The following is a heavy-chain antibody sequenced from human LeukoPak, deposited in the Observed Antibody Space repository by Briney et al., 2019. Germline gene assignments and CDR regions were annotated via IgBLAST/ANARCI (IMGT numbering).Heavy chain of an antibody. CDR3: ASQKVCSSTSCYTPDYSDY. CDR2: IYYSVST. J-gene: IGHJ4*02. CDR1: GGSISSGDYY. Sequence: SQTLSLTCTVSGGSISSGDYYWSWIRQPPGKGLEWIGYIYYSVSTYYNPSLKSRVTISVDTSKNQFSLKLSSVTAADTAVYYCASQKVCSSTSCYTPDYSDYWGQGTLVTVSS. D-gene: IGHD2-2*02. V-gene: IGHV4-30-4*01.